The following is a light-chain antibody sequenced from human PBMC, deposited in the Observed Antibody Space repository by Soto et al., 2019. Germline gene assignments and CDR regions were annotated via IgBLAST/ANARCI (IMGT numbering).Light chain of an antibody. CDR2: GAS. CDR1: RSVSSSY. V-gene: IGKV3-20*01. Sequence: EIVLTQSPGTLSLSPGERATLSCRASRSVSSSYLAWYQQKPGQAPRLLIYGASSRATGIPDRFSGSGSGTEFTLTINSLQSEDFAVYYCQQYGGSPRITFGQGTRLEIK. J-gene: IGKJ5*01. CDR3: QQYGGSPRIT.